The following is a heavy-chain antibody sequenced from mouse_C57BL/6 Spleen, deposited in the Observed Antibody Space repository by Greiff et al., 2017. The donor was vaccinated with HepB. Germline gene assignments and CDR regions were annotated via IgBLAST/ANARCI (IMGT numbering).Heavy chain of an antibody. Sequence: EVKLMESGGGLVQPGGSMKLSCAASGFTFSDAWMDWVRQSPEKGLEWVAEIRNKANNHATYYAESVKGRFTISRDDSKSSVYLQMNSLRAEDTGIYYCTRRNWDGFFDYWGQGTTLTVSS. D-gene: IGHD4-1*01. CDR2: IRNKANNHAT. J-gene: IGHJ2*01. V-gene: IGHV6-6*01. CDR3: TRRNWDGFFDY. CDR1: GFTFSDAW.